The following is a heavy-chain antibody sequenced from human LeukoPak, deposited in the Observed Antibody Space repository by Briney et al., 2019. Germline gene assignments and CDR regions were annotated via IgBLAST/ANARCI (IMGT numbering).Heavy chain of an antibody. CDR2: ISSSGSTI. CDR1: GFTFSSYE. Sequence: GGSLRLSCAASGFTFSSYEMNWVRQAPGKGLEWVSYISSSGSTISYADSVKGRFTISRDNAKNSLYLQMDSLRAEDRAIYYCARGPSSPLTHWGQGTLVTVSS. CDR3: ARGPSSPLTH. V-gene: IGHV3-48*03. J-gene: IGHJ4*02. D-gene: IGHD6-6*01.